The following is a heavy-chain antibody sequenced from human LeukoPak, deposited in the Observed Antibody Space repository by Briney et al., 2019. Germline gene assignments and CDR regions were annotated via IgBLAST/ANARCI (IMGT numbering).Heavy chain of an antibody. V-gene: IGHV3-23*01. D-gene: IGHD2-8*01. Sequence: GGSLRLSCAASGFTFSSYAMSWVRQTPGKALEWVSAIRGSGDSTYYADSVKGRFTISRGNSKNTLYLQMNSLRAEDTAVYYCAKQGCPNGVCFSYYYYMDVWGKGTTVTVSS. CDR2: IRGSGDST. CDR1: GFTFSSYA. CDR3: AKQGCPNGVCFSYYYYMDV. J-gene: IGHJ6*03.